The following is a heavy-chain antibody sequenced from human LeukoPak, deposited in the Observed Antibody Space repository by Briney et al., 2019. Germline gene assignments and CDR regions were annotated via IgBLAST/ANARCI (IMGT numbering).Heavy chain of an antibody. Sequence: PGGSLRLSCAASGFTLSSYSMNWVRQAPGKGLEWVSSISSSSSYIYYADSVKGRFTISRDNAKNSLYLQMNSLRDEDTAVYYCARMEYYDSSGSHSPTGLGWGQGTLVTVSS. CDR3: ARMEYYDSSGSHSPTGLG. CDR1: GFTLSSYS. CDR2: ISSSSSYI. V-gene: IGHV3-21*01. D-gene: IGHD3-22*01. J-gene: IGHJ4*02.